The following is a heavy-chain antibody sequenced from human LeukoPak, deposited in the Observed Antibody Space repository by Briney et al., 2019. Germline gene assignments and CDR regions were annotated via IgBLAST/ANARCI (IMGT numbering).Heavy chain of an antibody. D-gene: IGHD6-19*01. J-gene: IGHJ3*01. CDR2: ISHRGST. CDR3: ARVQPQRTHSSGWYAPPRAFDV. Sequence: SETLSLTCTVSGGSVSGSSFYWGWIRLYPGKGLEWLAEISHRGSTNSNPSLKRRVTISVDTSKNQFSLNLNSVTAADTAVFYCARVQPQRTHSSGWYAPPRAFDVWGQGTMVTVSS. V-gene: IGHV4-39*01. CDR1: GGSVSGSSFY.